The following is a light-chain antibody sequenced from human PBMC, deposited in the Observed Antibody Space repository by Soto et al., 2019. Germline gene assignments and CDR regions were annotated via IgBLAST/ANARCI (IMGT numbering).Light chain of an antibody. CDR3: QQYNNWPIT. CDR1: QSVSNSF. J-gene: IGKJ5*01. Sequence: VLTQSPGTLSLYPGERASLSCRASQSVSNSFLAWYQQKAGQAPRLLIYGAPTRATGIPARFSGSGSGAEFTLTISSLQSEDFAVYYCQQYNNWPITFGQGRLLEIK. CDR2: GAP. V-gene: IGKV3-15*01.